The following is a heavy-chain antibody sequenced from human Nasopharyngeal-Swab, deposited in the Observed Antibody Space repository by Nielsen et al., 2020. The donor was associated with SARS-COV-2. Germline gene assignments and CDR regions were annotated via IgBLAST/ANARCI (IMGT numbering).Heavy chain of an antibody. CDR1: GGSISSSSYY. Sequence: SETLFLTCTVSGGSISSSSYYWGWIRQPPGKGLEWIGSIYYSGSTYYNPSLKSRVTISVDTSKNQFSLKLSSVTAADTAVYYCVGSSWYGDYYYYYGMDVWGQGTTVNVSS. J-gene: IGHJ6*02. V-gene: IGHV4-39*07. D-gene: IGHD6-13*01. CDR2: IYYSGST. CDR3: VGSSWYGDYYYYYGMDV.